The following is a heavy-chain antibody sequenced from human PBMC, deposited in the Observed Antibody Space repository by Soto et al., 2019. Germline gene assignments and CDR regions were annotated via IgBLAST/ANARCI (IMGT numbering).Heavy chain of an antibody. V-gene: IGHV4-30-2*01. CDR3: ARGDRYSGSFSDYFDP. Sequence: KPSETLSLTCIVSGASISTGGYSWSWIRQPPGKGPEWIGYIYEGGRTYYKPSLKSRASISMDKSRNQFSVRLTSVTAADTAVYFCARGDRYSGSFSDYFDPWGQGTLVTVSS. J-gene: IGHJ5*02. CDR1: GASISTGGYS. CDR2: IYEGGRT. D-gene: IGHD1-26*01.